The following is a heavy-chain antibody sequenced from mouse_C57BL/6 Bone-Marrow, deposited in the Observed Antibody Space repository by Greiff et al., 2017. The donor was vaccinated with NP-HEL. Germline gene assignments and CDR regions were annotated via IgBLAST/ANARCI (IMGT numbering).Heavy chain of an antibody. D-gene: IGHD2-3*01. CDR3: ARKDRLAMDY. CDR2: IHPNSGST. Sequence: QVQLQQPGAELVKPGASVKLSCKASGYTFTSYWMHWVKQRPGQGLEWIGMIHPNSGSTNYNEKFKSKDTLTVDTSTSAANMQSSSLTDEDSTVYYGARKDRLAMDYWGQGTLVTVSA. J-gene: IGHJ3*01. V-gene: IGHV1-64*01. CDR1: GYTFTSYW.